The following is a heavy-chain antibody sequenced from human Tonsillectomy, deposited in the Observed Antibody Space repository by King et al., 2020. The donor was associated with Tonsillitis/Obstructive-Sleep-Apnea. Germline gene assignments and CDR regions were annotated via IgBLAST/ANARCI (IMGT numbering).Heavy chain of an antibody. CDR2: IYYSGST. CDR3: ARHRGYCSSTSCKYNWFDP. D-gene: IGHD2-2*01. J-gene: IGHJ5*02. Sequence: QLQESGPGLVKPSETLSLTCTVSGDSISSSSYYWGWIRQPPGKGLEWIGSIYYSGSTYHNPSLKSRVTISADTSKNQFSLKLNSVTAADTAVYYCARHRGYCSSTSCKYNWFDPWGQGTLVTVSS. V-gene: IGHV4-39*01. CDR1: GDSISSSSYY.